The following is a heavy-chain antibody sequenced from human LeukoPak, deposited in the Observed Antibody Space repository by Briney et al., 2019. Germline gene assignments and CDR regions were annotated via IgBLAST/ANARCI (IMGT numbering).Heavy chain of an antibody. D-gene: IGHD1-26*01. CDR1: GFTFSSYW. CDR3: ARVSTYSAIDY. J-gene: IGHJ4*02. CDR2: INSDGSST. Sequence: GSLRLSCAASGFTFSSYWMHWVRQGPGKGLVWVSRINSDGSSTSYADSVKGRFTISRDNAKNTLYLQMNSLRAEDTAVYYCARVSTYSAIDYWGQGTLVTVSS. V-gene: IGHV3-74*01.